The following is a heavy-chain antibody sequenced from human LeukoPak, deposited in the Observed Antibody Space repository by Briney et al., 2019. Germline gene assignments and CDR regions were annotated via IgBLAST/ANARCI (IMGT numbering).Heavy chain of an antibody. J-gene: IGHJ4*02. CDR2: IYYSGST. CDR1: GGSISSSSYY. V-gene: IGHV4-39*02. D-gene: IGHD6-13*01. Sequence: SETLSLTCTVSGGSISSSSYYWGWIRQPPGKGLEWIGSIYYSGSTYYNPPLKSRVTISVDTSKNQFSLKLSSVTAADTAVYYCARDSWYYFDYWGQGTLVTVSS. CDR3: ARDSWYYFDY.